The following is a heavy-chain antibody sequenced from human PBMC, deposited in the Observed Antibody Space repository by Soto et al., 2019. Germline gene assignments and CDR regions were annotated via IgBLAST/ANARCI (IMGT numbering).Heavy chain of an antibody. V-gene: IGHV3-30*18. D-gene: IGHD4-17*01. CDR1: GFTFSSYG. CDR3: AKGGHYGDYDRFDL. CDR2: ISYDGSNK. Sequence: GGSLRLSCAASGFTFSSYGMHWVRQAPGKGLEWVAVISYDGSNKYYADSVKGRFTISRDNSKNTLYLQMNSLRAEDTAVYYCAKGGHYGDYDRFDLWGRGTLVTVSS. J-gene: IGHJ2*01.